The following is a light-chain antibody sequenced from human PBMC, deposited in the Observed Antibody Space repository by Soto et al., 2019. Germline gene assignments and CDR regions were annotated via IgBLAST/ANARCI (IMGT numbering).Light chain of an antibody. CDR2: GAS. J-gene: IGKJ1*01. CDR3: QQRSDWPWT. V-gene: IGKV3D-20*02. CDR1: QSVSSSY. Sequence: EIVLTQSPGTLSLSPGERATLSCRASQSVSSSYLAWYQQKPGQAPRLLIYGASNRANGIPDRFSGSGSGTDFTLTISSLEPEDFAVYYCQQRSDWPWTFGQGTKVDIK.